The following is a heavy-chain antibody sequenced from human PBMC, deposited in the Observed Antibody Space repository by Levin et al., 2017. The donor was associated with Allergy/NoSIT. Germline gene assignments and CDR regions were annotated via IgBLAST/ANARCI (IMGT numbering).Heavy chain of an antibody. J-gene: IGHJ1*01. CDR2: INHSGST. Sequence: SCAAYGGSFSGYYWSWIRQPPGKGLEWIGEINHSGSTNYNPSLKSRVTISVDTSKNQFSLKLSSVTAADTAVYYCARGLGNYYGSGSYRYVYFQHWGQGTLVTVSS. CDR1: GGSFSGYY. D-gene: IGHD3-10*01. CDR3: ARGLGNYYGSGSYRYVYFQH. V-gene: IGHV4-34*01.